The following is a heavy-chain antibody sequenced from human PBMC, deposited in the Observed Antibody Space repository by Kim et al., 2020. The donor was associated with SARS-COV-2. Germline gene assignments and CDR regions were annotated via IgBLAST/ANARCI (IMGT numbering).Heavy chain of an antibody. D-gene: IGHD3-10*01. CDR3: ARLPPSYYYGSGSYYRAYYFDY. CDR1: GGSISSSSYY. CDR2: IYYSGST. J-gene: IGHJ4*02. Sequence: SETLSLTCTVSGGSISSSSYYWGWIRQPPGKGLEWIGSIYYSGSTYYNPSLKSRVTISVDTSKNQFSLKLSSVTAADTAVYYCARLPPSYYYGSGSYYRAYYFDYWGQGTLVTVSS. V-gene: IGHV4-39*01.